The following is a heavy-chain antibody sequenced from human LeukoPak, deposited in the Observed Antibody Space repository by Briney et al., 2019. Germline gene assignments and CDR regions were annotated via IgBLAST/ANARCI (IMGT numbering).Heavy chain of an antibody. CDR1: GFTVSSNH. D-gene: IGHD6-19*01. J-gene: IGHJ4*02. CDR3: ARLKIAGIAVAGAFDY. Sequence: PGGSLRLSCAASGFTVSSNHMSWVRQAPGKGLEWVSVIYSGGSTYYADSVKGRFTISRDNSKNTLYLQMNSLRAEDTAVYYCARLKIAGIAVAGAFDYWGQGTLVTVSS. CDR2: IYSGGST. V-gene: IGHV3-53*01.